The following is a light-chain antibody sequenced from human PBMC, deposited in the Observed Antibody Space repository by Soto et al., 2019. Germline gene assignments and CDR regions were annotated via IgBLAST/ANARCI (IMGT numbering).Light chain of an antibody. J-gene: IGKJ1*01. CDR2: DAS. CDR1: QSINSW. CDR3: QQYNSYPWT. Sequence: DIQMTQSPSTLSASVGDRVTITCRASQSINSWLAWYQQKPGQAPKLLIYDATTLELFYDASNLEREVPSRLSGSGFGTEFTLTISSLQPDDFGTYYSQQYNSYPWTFGQGTKVDIK. V-gene: IGKV1-5*01.